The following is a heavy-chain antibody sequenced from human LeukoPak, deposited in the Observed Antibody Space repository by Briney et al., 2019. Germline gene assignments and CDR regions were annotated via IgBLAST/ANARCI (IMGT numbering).Heavy chain of an antibody. CDR1: GYTFTGYY. J-gene: IGHJ4*02. V-gene: IGHV1-2*02. Sequence: ASVTVSFKASGYTFTGYYMHWVRQAPGQGLEWMGWINPNSGGTNYAQKFQGRVTMTRDTSISTAYMELSRLRSDDTAVYYCARDYRYDSSGYYISIFDYWGQGTLVTVSS. CDR3: ARDYRYDSSGYYISIFDY. CDR2: INPNSGGT. D-gene: IGHD3-22*01.